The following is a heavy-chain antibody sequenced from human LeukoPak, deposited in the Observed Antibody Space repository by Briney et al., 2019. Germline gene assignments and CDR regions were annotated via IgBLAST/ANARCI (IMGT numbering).Heavy chain of an antibody. Sequence: SETLSLTCAVYGGSFSGYYWSWIRQPPGKGLEWIGEINHSGSTNYNPSLKSRVTISVDTSKNQFSLKLSSVTAADTAVYYCAREIPRWAFDIWGQGTMVTVSS. CDR1: GGSFSGYY. D-gene: IGHD5-24*01. V-gene: IGHV4-34*01. CDR3: AREIPRWAFDI. J-gene: IGHJ3*02. CDR2: INHSGST.